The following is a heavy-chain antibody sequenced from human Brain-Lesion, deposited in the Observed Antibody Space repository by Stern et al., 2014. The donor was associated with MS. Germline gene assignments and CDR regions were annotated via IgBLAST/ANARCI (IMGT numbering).Heavy chain of an antibody. CDR2: IYYRGSS. Sequence: QLQLQESGPGLVKPSETLSLTCTVSGGSISSSSYYWGWIRQPPGKGLEWIGSIYYRGSSYYNSSLKSRVTISVDTSKNQFSRKVTSGTAADTAVYYCARQALYGDLDFDSWGQGTLVTVSS. J-gene: IGHJ4*02. D-gene: IGHD4-17*01. CDR3: ARQALYGDLDFDS. V-gene: IGHV4-39*01. CDR1: GGSISSSSYY.